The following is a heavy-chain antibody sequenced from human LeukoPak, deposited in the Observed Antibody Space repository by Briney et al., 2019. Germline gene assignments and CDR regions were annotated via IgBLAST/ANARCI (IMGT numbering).Heavy chain of an antibody. CDR3: AREGYLYYYYYMDV. CDR2: IYYSGST. CDR1: GGSISSYY. V-gene: IGHV4-59*01. J-gene: IGHJ6*03. D-gene: IGHD1-1*01. Sequence: PSETLSLTCTVSGGSISSYYWSWIRQPPGKGLEWIGYIYYSGSTNYNPSLKSRVTISVDTSKNQFSLKLSSVTAADTAVYYCAREGYLYYYYYMDVWGKGTTVTVSS.